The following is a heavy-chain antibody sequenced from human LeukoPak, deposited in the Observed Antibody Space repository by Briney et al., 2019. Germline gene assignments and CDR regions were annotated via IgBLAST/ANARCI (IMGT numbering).Heavy chain of an antibody. CDR1: GFTFSSYS. CDR3: ARGKTYDFWSGYYLDY. V-gene: IGHV3-21*01. D-gene: IGHD3-3*01. J-gene: IGHJ4*02. CDR2: ISSSSSYI. Sequence: GGSLRLSCAASGFTFSSYSMNWVRQAPGKGLEWVSSISSSSSYIYYADSVKGRFTISRDNAKNSLYLQMNSLRAEDTAVYYCARGKTYDFWSGYYLDYWGQGTLGTVSS.